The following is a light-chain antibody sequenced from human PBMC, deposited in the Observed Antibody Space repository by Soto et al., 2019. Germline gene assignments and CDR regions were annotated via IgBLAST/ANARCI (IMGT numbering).Light chain of an antibody. J-gene: IGKJ1*01. V-gene: IGKV1-39*01. CDR2: AAS. CDR1: QSISSY. CDR3: QQYHIYSGT. Sequence: DIQMTQSPSSLSASVGDRVTITCRASQSISSYLNWYQQKPGKAPKLLIYAASSLQSGVPSRFSGSGSGTDFTLTISSLQPEDFATYYCQQYHIYSGTFGQGTKVDIK.